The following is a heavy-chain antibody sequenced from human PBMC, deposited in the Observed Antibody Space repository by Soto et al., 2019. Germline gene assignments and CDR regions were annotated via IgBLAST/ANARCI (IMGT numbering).Heavy chain of an antibody. CDR1: GASINSSPFY. V-gene: IGHV4-39*01. CDR2: VSYSGST. CDR3: ARASDDEYGDFGWFDP. Sequence: QLQLQESGPGLVKPSETLSLTCTVSGASINSSPFYWGWVRQPPGKGLEWIGSVSYSGSTYDNAPLKSRVAISVDTSKNQFSLKLTSVTAADTAIYYCARASDDEYGDFGWFDPWGQGTPVTVSS. J-gene: IGHJ5*02. D-gene: IGHD4-17*01.